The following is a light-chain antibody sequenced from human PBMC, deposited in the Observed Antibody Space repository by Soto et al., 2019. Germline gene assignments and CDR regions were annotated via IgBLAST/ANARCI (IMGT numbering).Light chain of an antibody. J-gene: IGLJ1*01. CDR3: CSYAGISTFYV. Sequence: QSALTQPDSVSGSPGQSITISCTGTSSDVGSYNLVSWYQQHPGKAPKLMIYGVNKRPSGVSNRFSGSKSGNTASLTISGLQAEDEADYYYCSYAGISTFYVFGTGTKLTVL. CDR2: GVN. CDR1: SSDVGSYNL. V-gene: IGLV2-23*02.